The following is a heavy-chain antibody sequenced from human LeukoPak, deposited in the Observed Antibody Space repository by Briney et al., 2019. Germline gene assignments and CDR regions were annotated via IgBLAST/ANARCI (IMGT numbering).Heavy chain of an antibody. CDR2: IWYDGSNK. CDR1: GFTFSSYG. Sequence: GGSLRLSCAASGFTFSSYGMHGVRQAPGKGLEWVAVIWYDGSNKYYEDSVKGRLTISRDNSKNTLYLQMNSLRAEDTAVYYCARSEFCSGGSCYSPRSDYYYYMDVWGKETTVTVSS. V-gene: IGHV3-33*01. J-gene: IGHJ6*03. CDR3: ARSEFCSGGSCYSPRSDYYYYMDV. D-gene: IGHD2-15*01.